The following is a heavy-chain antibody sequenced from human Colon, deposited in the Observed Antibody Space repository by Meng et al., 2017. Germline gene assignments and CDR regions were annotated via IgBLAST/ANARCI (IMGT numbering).Heavy chain of an antibody. Sequence: QVQLQQSGPGLVKPSQPLSLTCVIFGDSVSSNTAAWNWIRQSPSRGLEWLGRTYYRSKWYNEYAVSVKSRMTFNADTSKNQVSLQVNSVTPEDTAVYYCARDHGYSYGLPLDYWGQGILVTVSS. D-gene: IGHD5-18*01. CDR2: TYYRSKWYN. J-gene: IGHJ4*02. V-gene: IGHV6-1*01. CDR1: GDSVSSNTAA. CDR3: ARDHGYSYGLPLDY.